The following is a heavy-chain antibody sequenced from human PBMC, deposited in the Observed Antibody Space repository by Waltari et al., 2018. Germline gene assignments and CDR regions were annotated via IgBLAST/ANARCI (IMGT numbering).Heavy chain of an antibody. J-gene: IGHJ4*02. D-gene: IGHD6-25*01. CDR3: TTYRPYSSD. CDR1: GFSSGNAW. CDR2: IKSKTDGGTT. Sequence: EVQLVESGGGLVEPGGSLTLPCAASGFSSGNAWMSWVRQAPGKGLEWVGRIKSKTDGGTTEYAAPVKGRFTISRDESTNTLYLQMNSLKTEDTAMYYCTTYRPYSSDWGQGTLVTVSS. V-gene: IGHV3-15*01.